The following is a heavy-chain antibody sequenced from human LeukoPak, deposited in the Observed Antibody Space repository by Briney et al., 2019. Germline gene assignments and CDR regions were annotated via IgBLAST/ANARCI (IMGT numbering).Heavy chain of an antibody. J-gene: IGHJ6*03. V-gene: IGHV1-8*01. CDR3: ARDMLVYSSSSGDYYYYMDV. CDR2: MNPNSGNT. CDR1: GYTFTSYD. D-gene: IGHD6-6*01. Sequence: ASVKVSCKASGYTFTSYDINWVRQATGQGLEWMGWMNPNSGNTGYAQKFQGRVTMTRNTSISTAYMELSSLRSEDTAVYYCARDMLVYSSSSGDYYYYMDVWGKGTTVTVSS.